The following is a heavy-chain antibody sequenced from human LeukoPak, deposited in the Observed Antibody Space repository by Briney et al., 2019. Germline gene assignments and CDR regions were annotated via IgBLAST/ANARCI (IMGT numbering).Heavy chain of an antibody. CDR2: IWYDGSNK. Sequence: ERSLTLSCAASGFTFRSYGMHWVRQAPGKGLEWVAVIWYDGSNKYYADSVKGRFTISRDNSKNTLYLQMNSLRAEDTAVYYCARETYYYDSSGLPRSGAFDIWGQGTMVTVSS. J-gene: IGHJ3*02. CDR3: ARETYYYDSSGLPRSGAFDI. CDR1: GFTFRSYG. V-gene: IGHV3-33*01. D-gene: IGHD3-22*01.